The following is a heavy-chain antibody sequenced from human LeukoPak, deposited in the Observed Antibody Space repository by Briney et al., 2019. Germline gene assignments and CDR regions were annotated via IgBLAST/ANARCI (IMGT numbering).Heavy chain of an antibody. CDR3: AKEVSTYGYYDY. Sequence: GGSLRLSCAASGFTFSSYAMSWVRQAPGKGLEWVSAISGSGGSTYYADSVKGRFTISRDNSRNTVYLELNSLRAEDTAAYYCAKEVSTYGYYDYWGQGTLVTVSS. CDR1: GFTFSSYA. V-gene: IGHV3-23*01. J-gene: IGHJ4*02. CDR2: ISGSGGST. D-gene: IGHD3-10*01.